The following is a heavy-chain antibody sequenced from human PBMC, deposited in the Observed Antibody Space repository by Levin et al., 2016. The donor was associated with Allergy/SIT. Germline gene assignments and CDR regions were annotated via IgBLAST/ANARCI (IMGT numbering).Heavy chain of an antibody. CDR3: TRGRWELLPGDC. J-gene: IGHJ4*02. CDR2: VNSDGSST. D-gene: IGHD1-26*01. V-gene: IGHV3-74*01. CDR1: GFTFKDYW. Sequence: GESLKISCAASGFTFKDYWMHWVRQVPGKGLVWVSRVNSDGSSTYYVDSVKGRFTISRDNAKNTLYLQMNSLRDEDTAVYYCTRGRWELLPGDCWGQGTLVTVSS.